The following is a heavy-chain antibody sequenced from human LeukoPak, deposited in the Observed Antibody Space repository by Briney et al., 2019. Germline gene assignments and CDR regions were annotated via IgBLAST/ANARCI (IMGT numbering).Heavy chain of an antibody. D-gene: IGHD2-15*01. CDR3: ARVNRGGQGCDY. V-gene: IGHV4-61*02. J-gene: IGHJ4*02. CDR2: IYTSGST. CDR1: GGSISSGSYY. Sequence: SETLSLTCTVSGGSISSGSYYWSWIRQPAGKGLEWIGRIYTSGSTNYNPSLKSRVTISVDTSKNQFSLKLSSVTAADTAVYYCARVNRGGQGCDYWGQGTLVTVSS.